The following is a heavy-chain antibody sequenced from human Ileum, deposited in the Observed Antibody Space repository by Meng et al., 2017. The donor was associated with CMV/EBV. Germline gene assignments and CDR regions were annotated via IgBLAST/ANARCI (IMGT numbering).Heavy chain of an antibody. CDR3: ARDRESSSSAGDAFDI. CDR1: GGSVSTYTYF. V-gene: IGHV4-39*02. CDR2: ALYSGNT. Sequence: DLRGSGPGLVKPLEPLSPTFTFSGGSVSTYTYFWGWIRQPPGKGLEWIGTALYSGNTYYNPSLKSRVAVSLDTSNNHFSLTLNSVTAADTAVYYCARDRESSSSAGDAFDIWGQGRLVTVSS. J-gene: IGHJ3*02. D-gene: IGHD2-2*01.